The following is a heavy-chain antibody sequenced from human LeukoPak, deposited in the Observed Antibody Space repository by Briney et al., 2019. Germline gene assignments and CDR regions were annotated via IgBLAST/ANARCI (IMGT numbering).Heavy chain of an antibody. CDR3: AREVGYCSGGSCYSYFDY. J-gene: IGHJ4*02. Sequence: SETLSLTCTASGGSISSYYWSWIRQPPGKGLEWIGYIYYSGSTNYNASLTNRVTISVDTSKNQFSLKLSSVTAADTAVYYCAREVGYCSGGSCYSYFDYWGQGTLVTVSS. V-gene: IGHV4-59*01. CDR1: GGSISSYY. D-gene: IGHD2-15*01. CDR2: IYYSGST.